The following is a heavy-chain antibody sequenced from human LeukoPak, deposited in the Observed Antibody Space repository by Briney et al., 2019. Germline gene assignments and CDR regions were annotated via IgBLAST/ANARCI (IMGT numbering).Heavy chain of an antibody. CDR2: ISWNSGSI. D-gene: IGHD6-13*01. CDR3: AKGIRRWQQLGYFDY. J-gene: IGHJ4*02. V-gene: IGHV3-9*01. Sequence: GRSLRLSCAASGFTFDDYAMHWARPAPGKGLEWVSGISWNSGSIGYADSVKGRFTISRDNAKNSLYLQMNSLRAEDTALYYCAKGIRRWQQLGYFDYWGQGTLVTVSS. CDR1: GFTFDDYA.